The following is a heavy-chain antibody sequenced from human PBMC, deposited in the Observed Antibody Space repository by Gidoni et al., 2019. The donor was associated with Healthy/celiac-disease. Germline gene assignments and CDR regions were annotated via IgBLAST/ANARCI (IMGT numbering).Heavy chain of an antibody. Sequence: QVQRVQSGAEVKKPGASVKVSCMASGYTFTSDDINWVRQATGQGLEWMGWMNPNSGNTGYAQKFQGRVTMTRNTSISTAYMELSSLRSEDTAVYYCARGAGSQYYYYYYGMDVWGQGTTVTVSS. CDR2: MNPNSGNT. V-gene: IGHV1-8*01. CDR3: ARGAGSQYYYYYYGMDV. J-gene: IGHJ6*02. CDR1: GYTFTSDD.